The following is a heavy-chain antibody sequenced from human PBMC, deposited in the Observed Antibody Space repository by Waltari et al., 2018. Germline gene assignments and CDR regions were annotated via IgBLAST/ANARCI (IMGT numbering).Heavy chain of an antibody. V-gene: IGHV1-69*05. J-gene: IGHJ4*02. Sequence: QVQLVQSGAEVKKPGSSVKVSCKASGGTFSSYAISWVRPAPGQGLEWMGGIIPIFGTANYAQKFQGRVTITTDESTSTAYMELSSLRSEDTAVYYCARDPSTVTTHAGGYFDYWGQGTLVTVSS. CDR2: IIPIFGTA. CDR3: ARDPSTVTTHAGGYFDY. CDR1: GGTFSSYA. D-gene: IGHD4-17*01.